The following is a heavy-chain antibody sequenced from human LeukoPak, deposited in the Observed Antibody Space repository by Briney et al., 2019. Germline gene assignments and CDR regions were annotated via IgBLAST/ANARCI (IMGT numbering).Heavy chain of an antibody. CDR3: ARGRDGYIFDY. CDR1: GGSISSYY. D-gene: IGHD5-24*01. Sequence: IPSETLSLTCTVSGGSISSYYWSWIRQPPGKGLEWIGYIYYSGSTNYNPSLKSRVTISVDTSKNQFSLKLSSVTAADTAVYYCARGRDGYIFDYWGQGTLVTVSS. CDR2: IYYSGST. V-gene: IGHV4-59*01. J-gene: IGHJ4*02.